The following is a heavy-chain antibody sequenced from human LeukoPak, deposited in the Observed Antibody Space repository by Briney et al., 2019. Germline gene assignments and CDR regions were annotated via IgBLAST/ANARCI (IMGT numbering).Heavy chain of an antibody. D-gene: IGHD3-10*01. V-gene: IGHV3-30*03. CDR3: ARAHYYGSGSSG. CDR1: GFTFSSYG. Sequence: PGRSLRLSCAASGFTFSSYGMHWVRQAPGKGLEWVAVISYDGSNKYYADSVKGRFTISRDNSKNTLYLQMNGLRAEDTAVYYCARAHYYGSGSSGWGQGTLVTVSS. CDR2: ISYDGSNK. J-gene: IGHJ4*02.